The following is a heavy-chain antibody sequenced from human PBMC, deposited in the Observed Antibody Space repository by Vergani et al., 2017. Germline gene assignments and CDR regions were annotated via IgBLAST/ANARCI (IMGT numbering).Heavy chain of an antibody. V-gene: IGHV4-61*02. CDR2: IYTSGST. CDR3: ARADPITMVRGVIINYWYFDL. CDR1: GGSISSGSYY. J-gene: IGHJ2*01. D-gene: IGHD3-10*01. Sequence: QVQLQESGPGLVKPSQTLSLTCTVSGGSISSGSYYWSWIRPPAGKGLEWIGRIYTSGSTNYNPSLKSRVTISVDTSKNQFSLKLSSVTAADTAVYYCARADPITMVRGVIINYWYFDLWGRGTLVTVSS.